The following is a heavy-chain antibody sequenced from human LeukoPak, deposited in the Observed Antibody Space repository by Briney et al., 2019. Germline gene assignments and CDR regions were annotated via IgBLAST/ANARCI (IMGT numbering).Heavy chain of an antibody. CDR2: ISSSGSTI. CDR1: GFTFSSYE. D-gene: IGHD6-13*01. Sequence: PGGSLRLSCAASGFTFSSYEMNWVRQAPGKGLEWVSYISSSGSTIYYADSVKGRFTISRDNGKNSLYLQMNSLRAEDTAVYYCARDRSRAAAGTWFDYWGQGTLVTVSS. J-gene: IGHJ4*02. CDR3: ARDRSRAAAGTWFDY. V-gene: IGHV3-48*03.